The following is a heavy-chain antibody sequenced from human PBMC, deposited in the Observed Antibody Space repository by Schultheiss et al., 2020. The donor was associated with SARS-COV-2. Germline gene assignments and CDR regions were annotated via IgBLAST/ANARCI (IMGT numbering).Heavy chain of an antibody. CDR3: ARSIQLWLQDYFDY. D-gene: IGHD5-18*01. CDR2: INHSGST. CDR1: GGSFSGYY. Sequence: SETLSLTFAVYGGSFSGYYWSWIRQPPGKGLEWIGEINHSGSTNYNPSLKSRVTISVDKSKNQFSLKLSSVTAADTAVYYCARSIQLWLQDYFDYWGQGTLVTVSS. J-gene: IGHJ4*02. V-gene: IGHV4-34*01.